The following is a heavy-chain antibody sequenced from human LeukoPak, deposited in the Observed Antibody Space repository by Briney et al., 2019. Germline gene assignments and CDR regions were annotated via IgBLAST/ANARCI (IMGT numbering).Heavy chain of an antibody. V-gene: IGHV3-66*01. CDR2: LYSGGST. J-gene: IGHJ4*02. Sequence: GGSLRLSCAASGFVVSTNYMSWVRRAPGKGLEWVSVLYSGGSTYYTDSAKGRFTISRDNSNNTLYLQMNNLRAEDTAVYYCAMDSAWLPLKFDYWGPGTLVAVST. CDR1: GFVVSTNY. D-gene: IGHD5-24*01. CDR3: AMDSAWLPLKFDY.